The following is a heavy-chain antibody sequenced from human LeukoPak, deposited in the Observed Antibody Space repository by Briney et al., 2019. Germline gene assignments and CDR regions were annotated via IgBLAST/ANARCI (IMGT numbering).Heavy chain of an antibody. D-gene: IGHD2-15*01. CDR1: GFTFSSYA. Sequence: PGGSLRLSCAASGFTFSSYAMHWVRQAPGKGLEWVAVISYDGSNKYYADSVKGRFTISRDNSKNTLYLQMNSLRAEDTAVYYCARDAGPIVVVVAATSGWFDPWGQGTLVTVSS. J-gene: IGHJ5*02. CDR2: ISYDGSNK. CDR3: ARDAGPIVVVVAATSGWFDP. V-gene: IGHV3-30-3*01.